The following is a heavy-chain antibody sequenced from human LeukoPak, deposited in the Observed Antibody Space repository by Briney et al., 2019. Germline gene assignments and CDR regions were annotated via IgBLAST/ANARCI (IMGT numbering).Heavy chain of an antibody. V-gene: IGHV1-8*01. J-gene: IGHJ5*02. CDR2: MNPNSGNT. Sequence: GASVKVSCKASGYTFTSYYINWVRQATGQGPEWMGWMNPNSGNTDYAQRFQGRVTMTRNTSISTAYMELSSLRSEDTAVYYCARAGRFDSGHAWFDPWGQGTLVTVS. CDR3: ARAGRFDSGHAWFDP. CDR1: GYTFTSYY. D-gene: IGHD5-12*01.